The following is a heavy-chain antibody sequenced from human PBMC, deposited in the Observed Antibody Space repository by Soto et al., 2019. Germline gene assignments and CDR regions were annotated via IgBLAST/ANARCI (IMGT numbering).Heavy chain of an antibody. CDR3: ARRYGSCFDI. CDR2: IYYSGST. CDR1: GGSISSYY. Sequence: QVQLQESGPGLVKPSETLSLTCTVSGGSISSYYWSWIRQPPGKGLEWIGYIYYSGSTNYNPSPKIRVTISVDTTKNQFSLKLSSVTAADTAVYYCARRYGSCFDIWGQGTMVTVSS. J-gene: IGHJ3*02. V-gene: IGHV4-59*08. D-gene: IGHD3-10*01.